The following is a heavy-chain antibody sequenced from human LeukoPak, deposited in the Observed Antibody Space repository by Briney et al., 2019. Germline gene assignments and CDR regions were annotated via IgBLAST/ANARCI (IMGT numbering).Heavy chain of an antibody. V-gene: IGHV1-18*01. J-gene: IGHJ4*02. CDR1: GYILTNYG. D-gene: IGHD1-26*01. Sequence: ASVKVSCKASGYILTNYGITWVRQAPGQGLEWMGWISGYNADTDYAQKVQGRFTMTTDTSTNIAHMELRSLRSDDTAVYYCARGYDSGSYYVSYYWGQGTLVTVSS. CDR3: ARGYDSGSYYVSYY. CDR2: ISGYNADT.